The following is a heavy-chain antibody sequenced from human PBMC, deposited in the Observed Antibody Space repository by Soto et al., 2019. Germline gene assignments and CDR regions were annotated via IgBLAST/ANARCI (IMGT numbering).Heavy chain of an antibody. Sequence: WGSLRLSCAASGFSFVNYAINCVRHSPLKWLEWVSVISGSGGSASYADSVQGRFTISRDNSNNTLYLQMNSLRAEDTAIYSCVREGSGWYSRGSFDFWGRGTMVTVSS. CDR1: GFSFVNYA. CDR3: VREGSGWYSRGSFDF. V-gene: IGHV3-23*01. J-gene: IGHJ3*01. CDR2: ISGSGGSA. D-gene: IGHD6-19*01.